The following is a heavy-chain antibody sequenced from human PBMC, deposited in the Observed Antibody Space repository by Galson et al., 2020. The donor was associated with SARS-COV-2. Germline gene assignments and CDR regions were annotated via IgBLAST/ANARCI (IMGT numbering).Heavy chain of an antibody. J-gene: IGHJ3*02. Sequence: ASVKVSCKASGGTLSNFAVSWVRQAPGRGLEWMGRIIPIFDERKYSRNFQGRVTMTADKSTRTVYMELDSLKSEDTAVDYCARPATTVATDGFHIWGQGTMVIVSA. D-gene: IGHD4-17*01. CDR1: GGTLSNFA. CDR2: IIPIFDER. CDR3: ARPATTVATDGFHI. V-gene: IGHV1-69*04.